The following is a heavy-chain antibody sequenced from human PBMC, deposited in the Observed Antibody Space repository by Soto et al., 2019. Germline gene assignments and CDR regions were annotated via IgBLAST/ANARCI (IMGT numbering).Heavy chain of an antibody. J-gene: IGHJ4*02. V-gene: IGHV3-23*01. CDR1: GFTFTNYA. CDR2: ISGSGETT. CDR3: AKGPGY. Sequence: GGSLRLSCAASGFTFTNYAMTWVRQAPGRGLEWVSSISGSGETTYYADSVKGRFTISRDNSKNTLYLQMNSLRAEDTAVYYCAKGPGYWGQGTLVTVSS.